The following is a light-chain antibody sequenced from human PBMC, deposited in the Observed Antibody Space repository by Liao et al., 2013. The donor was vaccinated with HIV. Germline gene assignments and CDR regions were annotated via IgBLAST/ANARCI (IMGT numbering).Light chain of an antibody. V-gene: IGLV3-1*01. CDR1: KLGDKY. Sequence: SYELTQPPSVSVSPGQTASITCSGDKLGDKYACWYQQKPGQSPVLVIYYDSDRPSGIPERFSGSNSGNTATLTISRVEAGDEADYYCQMWDSSRDPWVFGGGTTLTVL. J-gene: IGLJ3*02. CDR2: YDS. CDR3: QMWDSSRDPWV.